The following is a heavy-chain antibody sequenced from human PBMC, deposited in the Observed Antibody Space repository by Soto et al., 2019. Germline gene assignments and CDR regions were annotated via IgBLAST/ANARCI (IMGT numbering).Heavy chain of an antibody. CDR2: INPNSGGT. D-gene: IGHD3-3*01. V-gene: IGHV1-2*04. CDR3: AKCIFWRDYYYGMDV. CDR1: GYTFTGYY. Sequence: ASVKVSCKASGYTFTGYYMHWVRQAPGQGLEWMGWINPNSGGTNYAQKFQGWVTMTRDTSISTAYMELNSLRAEDTALYYCAKCIFWRDYYYGMDVWGQGTTVTVSS. J-gene: IGHJ6*02.